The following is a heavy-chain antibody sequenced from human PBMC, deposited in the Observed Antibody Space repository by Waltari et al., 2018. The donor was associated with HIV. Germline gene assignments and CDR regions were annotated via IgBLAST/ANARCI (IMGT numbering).Heavy chain of an antibody. D-gene: IGHD4-17*01. V-gene: IGHV3-74*01. J-gene: IGHJ4*02. Sequence: EVQLVESGGGLVQPGGSLRLSCLASGFTFSSYWMHWVRQAPGKGLVWVSRMNSDGSSTSYADSVKGRFTISRDNAKNTLYLQMNSLRAEETAIYYCARGDYGGNLPVYFDYWGQGTLVAVSS. CDR1: GFTFSSYW. CDR2: MNSDGSST. CDR3: ARGDYGGNLPVYFDY.